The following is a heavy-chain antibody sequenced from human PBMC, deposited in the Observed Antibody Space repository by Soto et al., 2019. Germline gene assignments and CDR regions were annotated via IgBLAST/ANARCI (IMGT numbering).Heavy chain of an antibody. Sequence: SAPLSLSCTVSGGSVSSDNYDWIWIRQPPGKGVEWIGYIYHSGRTSYNPSLETRVTISVDTSRNQFSLRLSSVTAADTAVFYCAREYSNSPEAFDLWGQGALVTVSS. CDR2: IYHSGRT. V-gene: IGHV4-61*01. J-gene: IGHJ4*02. CDR3: AREYSNSPEAFDL. CDR1: GGSVSSDNYD. D-gene: IGHD6-6*01.